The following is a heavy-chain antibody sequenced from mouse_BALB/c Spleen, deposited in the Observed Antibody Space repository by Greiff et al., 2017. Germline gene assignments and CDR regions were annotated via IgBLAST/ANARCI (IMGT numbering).Heavy chain of an antibody. CDR1: GFTFSDYY. CDR2: ISDGGSYT. CDR3: ARDGDSLAY. V-gene: IGHV5-4*02. J-gene: IGHJ3*01. Sequence: EVQLVESGGGLVKPGGSLKLSCAASGFTFSDYYMYWVRQTPEKRLEWVATISDGGSYTYYPDSVKGRFTISRDNAKNNLYLQMSSLKSEDTAMYYCARDGDSLAYWGQGTLVTVSA.